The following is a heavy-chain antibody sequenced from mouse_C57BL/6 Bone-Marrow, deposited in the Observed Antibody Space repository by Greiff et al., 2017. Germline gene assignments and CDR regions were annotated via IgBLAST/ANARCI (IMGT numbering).Heavy chain of an antibody. CDR2: IDPENGDT. J-gene: IGHJ3*01. Sequence: EVKLQESGAELVRPGASVKLSCTASGFNIKDDYMHWVKQRPEQGLEWIGWIDPENGDTEYASKFQGKATITADTSSNTAYLQLSSLTSEDTAVYYCTKGYYTWFAYWGQGTLVTVSA. D-gene: IGHD2-12*01. CDR1: GFNIKDDY. V-gene: IGHV14-4*01. CDR3: TKGYYTWFAY.